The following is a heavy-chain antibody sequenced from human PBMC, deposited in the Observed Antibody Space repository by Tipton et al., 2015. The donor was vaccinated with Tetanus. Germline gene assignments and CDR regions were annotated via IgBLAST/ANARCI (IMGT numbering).Heavy chain of an antibody. D-gene: IGHD3-16*01. J-gene: IGHJ3*01. CDR1: GFIVSSHY. Sequence: LRLSCVASGFIVSSHYMSWVRQSPGKGLEWIGEINEGGSTNYNPSLESRVSISVDTSKHRFSLKVNSVIAADTATYYCARWIGVIPVTGNDAFDVWGPGAMVTVSS. CDR3: ARWIGVIPVTGNDAFDV. V-gene: IGHV4-34*01. CDR2: INEGGST.